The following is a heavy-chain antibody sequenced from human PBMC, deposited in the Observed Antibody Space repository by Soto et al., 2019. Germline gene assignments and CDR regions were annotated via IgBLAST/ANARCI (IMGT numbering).Heavy chain of an antibody. V-gene: IGHV3-23*01. CDR1: GFTFSSYA. Sequence: EVQLLESGGGLVQPGGSLRRSCAASGFTFSSYAMNWVRQAPGKGLEWVSVLSGSGGSTYYADAVKGRFTISRDNSNNTLYLQMNSLRAEDTAVYYCAKRTVGWYFDLWGRGTLVTVSS. J-gene: IGHJ2*01. CDR2: LSGSGGST. D-gene: IGHD4-17*01. CDR3: AKRTVGWYFDL.